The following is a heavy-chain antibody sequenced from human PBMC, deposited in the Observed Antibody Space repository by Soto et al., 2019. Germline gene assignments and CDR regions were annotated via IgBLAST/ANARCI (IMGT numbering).Heavy chain of an antibody. D-gene: IGHD3-10*01. CDR2: ISGSGGST. CDR1: GFTFSSYA. V-gene: IGHV3-23*01. Sequence: EVQLLESGGGLVQPGGSLRLSCAASGFTFSSYAMSWVRQAPGKGLEWVSAISGSGGSTYYADSVKGRFTISRDNSKNTLYLQMNSLRAEDKAVYYCAKDPLLWVPYDGSGSRCTYYFDYWGQGTLVTVSS. J-gene: IGHJ4*02. CDR3: AKDPLLWVPYDGSGSRCTYYFDY.